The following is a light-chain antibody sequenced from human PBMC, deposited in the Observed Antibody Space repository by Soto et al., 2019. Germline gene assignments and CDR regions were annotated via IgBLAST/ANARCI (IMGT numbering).Light chain of an antibody. CDR2: GAS. CDR3: QQYGSSPYT. J-gene: IGKJ2*01. V-gene: IGKV3-20*01. Sequence: EIVLTQSPGTLSLSPGESATLSCRASLTVSSSYLAWYQQKPGQAPRLLIYGASSRATGIPDRFSGSGSGTDFTLTISTLEPEDFAVYYCQQYGSSPYTFGQGTKLEIK. CDR1: LTVSSSY.